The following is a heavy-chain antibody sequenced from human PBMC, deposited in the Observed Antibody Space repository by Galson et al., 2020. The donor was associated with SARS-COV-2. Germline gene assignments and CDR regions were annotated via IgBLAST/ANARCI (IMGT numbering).Heavy chain of an antibody. V-gene: IGHV2-5*01. D-gene: IGHD2-8*02. CDR2: IYWNDDK. CDR3: SPASTYCSGGRGYRKFDY. J-gene: IGHJ4*02. CDR1: GFSLSTSGVA. Sequence: SGPTLVKPTQTLTLTCTFSGFSLSTSGVAVGWIRQTTGKALEWLALIYWNDDKRYSPSLNTRLTVSKDTSIKQVVLKMTNMDPVDTATYYCSPASTYCSGGRGYRKFDYWGQGTLVTGFS.